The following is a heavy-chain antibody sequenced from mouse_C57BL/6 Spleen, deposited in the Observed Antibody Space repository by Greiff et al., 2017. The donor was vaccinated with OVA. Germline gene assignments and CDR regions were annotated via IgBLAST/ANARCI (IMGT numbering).Heavy chain of an antibody. J-gene: IGHJ3*01. Sequence: EVQLQESGGGLVKPGGSLKLSCAASGFTFSSYTMSWVRQTPEKRLEWVATISGGGGNTYYPDSVKGRFTISRDNAKNTLYLQMSSLRSEDTALYYCARHGLSWFAYWGQGTLVTVSA. CDR2: ISGGGGNT. V-gene: IGHV5-9*01. CDR1: GFTFSSYT. CDR3: ARHGLSWFAY.